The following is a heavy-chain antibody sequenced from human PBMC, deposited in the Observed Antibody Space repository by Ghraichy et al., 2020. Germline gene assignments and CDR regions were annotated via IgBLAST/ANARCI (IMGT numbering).Heavy chain of an antibody. J-gene: IGHJ4*02. V-gene: IGHV3-23*01. CDR1: GFGFSSYA. Sequence: GGYLRLSCAASGFGFSSYAMTWVRQAPGKGLELVSAISGSGINTFYADSVKGRFTISRDNSKNTLYLLLNSLRAEDTAVYSCAKVHSSGWYQVKSGPFDYWGQGTLLTVSS. D-gene: IGHD6-19*01. CDR3: AKVHSSGWYQVKSGPFDY. CDR2: ISGSGINT.